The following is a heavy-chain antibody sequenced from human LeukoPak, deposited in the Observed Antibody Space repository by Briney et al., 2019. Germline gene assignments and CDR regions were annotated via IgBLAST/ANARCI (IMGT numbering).Heavy chain of an antibody. CDR2: MNEDGSEK. Sequence: GGSLRLSCAPSGVGFTNHWMSWVRQAPGKGLEWEANMNEDGSEKNYVDSVKGRFTISRDNAQDSLYLQMNSLRAEDTAVYYCARDRGYSNFDYWGQGTLHTVSS. V-gene: IGHV3-7*01. CDR1: GVGFTNHW. D-gene: IGHD4-11*01. J-gene: IGHJ4*02. CDR3: ARDRGYSNFDY.